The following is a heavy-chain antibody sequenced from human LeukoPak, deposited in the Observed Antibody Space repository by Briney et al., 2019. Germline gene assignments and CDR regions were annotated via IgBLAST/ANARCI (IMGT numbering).Heavy chain of an antibody. Sequence: SETLSLTCTVSGGSISSGSYYWSWIRQPAGKGLEWIGRIYTSGSTNYNPSLKSRVTISVDTSKNQFSLKLSSVTAADTAVYYCARDLDLGTVTLSFDYWGQGTLVTVSS. J-gene: IGHJ4*02. D-gene: IGHD4-17*01. CDR1: GGSISSGSYY. V-gene: IGHV4-61*02. CDR3: ARDLDLGTVTLSFDY. CDR2: IYTSGST.